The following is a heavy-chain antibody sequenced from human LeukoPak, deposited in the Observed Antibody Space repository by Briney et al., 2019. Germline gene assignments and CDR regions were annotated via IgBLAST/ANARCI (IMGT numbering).Heavy chain of an antibody. D-gene: IGHD5-18*01. CDR3: ARAGYSYGPFFDI. CDR2: IKQDGSEK. CDR1: GFTFSSYW. V-gene: IGHV3-7*01. J-gene: IGHJ3*02. Sequence: GGFLRLSCAASGFTFSSYWMSWVRQAPGKGLEWVANIKQDGSEKYYVDCVKGRFTISRDNAKNSLYLQMNSLRAEDTAVYYCARAGYSYGPFFDIWGQGTMVTVSS.